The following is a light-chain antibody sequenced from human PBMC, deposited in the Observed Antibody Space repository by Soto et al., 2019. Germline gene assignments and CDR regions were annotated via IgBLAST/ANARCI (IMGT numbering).Light chain of an antibody. J-gene: IGKJ1*01. CDR1: QSVSNKY. Sequence: TVLPPSHGTISLPPLERAILSFRASQSVSNKYLAWYQQKPGQAPRLLIYGASNRATGITDRFSGSGSGTDFTLTISRLEPEDFAVYYCKQYGSSRKFGKGNKGDIK. V-gene: IGKV3-20*01. CDR2: GAS. CDR3: KQYGSSRK.